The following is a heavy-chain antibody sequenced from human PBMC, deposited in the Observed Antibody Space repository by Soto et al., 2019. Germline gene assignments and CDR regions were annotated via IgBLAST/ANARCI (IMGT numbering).Heavy chain of an antibody. CDR1: GFTFDDYA. J-gene: IGHJ3*02. Sequence: QPGGSLRLSCAASGFTFDDYAMHWVRQAPGKGLEWVSGISWNSGSIGYADSVKGRFTISRDNAKNSLYLQMNSLRAEDTALYYCAKDTDIVVVPAAFDIWGQGTMVTVSS. V-gene: IGHV3-9*01. CDR2: ISWNSGSI. CDR3: AKDTDIVVVPAAFDI. D-gene: IGHD2-2*01.